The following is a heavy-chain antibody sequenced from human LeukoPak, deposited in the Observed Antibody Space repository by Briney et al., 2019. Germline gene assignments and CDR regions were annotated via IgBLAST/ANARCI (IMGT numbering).Heavy chain of an antibody. CDR1: GFTFSSYA. CDR3: ANTEYQRLGTDY. Sequence: GGSLRLSCAASGFTFSSYAMSWVRQAPGKGLEWVANIKPDGSEKYYADSLKGRFTISRDNAKNSLYLQMNSLRAEDTAVYFCANTEYQRLGTDYWGQGTLVTVSS. V-gene: IGHV3-7*01. D-gene: IGHD2-2*01. J-gene: IGHJ4*02. CDR2: IKPDGSEK.